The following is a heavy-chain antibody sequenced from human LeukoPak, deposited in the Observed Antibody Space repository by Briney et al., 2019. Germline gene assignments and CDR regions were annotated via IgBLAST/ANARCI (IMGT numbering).Heavy chain of an antibody. Sequence: PSETLSLTCTVSGGSITGSYWSWIRQPAGQGLEWIGRVYSSGSGSTNYNPSLKSRVTVSVDTSKNQFSLKLNSVTAADTAVYYCARDSHWGVPFDHWGQGTLVTVSS. J-gene: IGHJ4*02. V-gene: IGHV4-4*07. CDR1: GGSITGSY. CDR2: VYSSGSGST. D-gene: IGHD3-10*01. CDR3: ARDSHWGVPFDH.